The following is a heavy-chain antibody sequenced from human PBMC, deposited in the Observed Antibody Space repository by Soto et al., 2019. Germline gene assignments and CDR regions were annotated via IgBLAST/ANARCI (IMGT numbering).Heavy chain of an antibody. Sequence: PGGSLRLSCAASGFNFRDYAMSWVRQAPGKGLEWVSGLSGRSGSTYYADSVKGRFTISRNNPTNTLYLQLNNLRGEDTAFYYCARDQFSERNGYFYGYGYLDYWGQGIPVTVSS. CDR3: ARDQFSERNGYFYGYGYLDY. CDR1: GFNFRDYA. D-gene: IGHD5-18*01. CDR2: LSGRSGST. J-gene: IGHJ4*02. V-gene: IGHV3-23*01.